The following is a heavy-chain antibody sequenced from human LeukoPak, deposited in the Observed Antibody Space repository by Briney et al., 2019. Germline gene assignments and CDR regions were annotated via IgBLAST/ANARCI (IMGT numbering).Heavy chain of an antibody. CDR1: GYTLTELS. V-gene: IGHV1-24*01. J-gene: IGHJ4*02. CDR2: FDPEDGET. D-gene: IGHD3-22*01. Sequence: ASVKVSCKVSGYTLTELSMRWVRQAPGKGLEWMGGFDPEDGETIYAQKLQGRVTMTEDTSTDTAYMELSSLRSEDTAVYYCATAPYYYDSSLDYWGQGTLVTVSS. CDR3: ATAPYYYDSSLDY.